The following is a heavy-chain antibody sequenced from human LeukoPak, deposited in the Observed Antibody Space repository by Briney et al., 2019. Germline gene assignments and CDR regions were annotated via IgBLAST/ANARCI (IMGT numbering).Heavy chain of an antibody. J-gene: IGHJ3*02. D-gene: IGHD5-18*01. CDR2: ISSSSSYI. CDR1: GFTFSSYN. V-gene: IGHV3-21*04. Sequence: GGSLRLSCAAPGFTFSSYNMNWVRQAPGRGLEGVSAISSSSSYIYYPDSVKGRFTISRDNAKNTLYLQMNSLRAEDTAVYYCARSFGYGVDAFDIWGQGTMVTVSS. CDR3: ARSFGYGVDAFDI.